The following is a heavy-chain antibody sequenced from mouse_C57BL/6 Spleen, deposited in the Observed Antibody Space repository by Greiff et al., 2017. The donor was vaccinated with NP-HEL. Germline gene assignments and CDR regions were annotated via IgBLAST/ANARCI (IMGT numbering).Heavy chain of an antibody. D-gene: IGHD2-2*01. J-gene: IGHJ3*01. V-gene: IGHV1-54*01. Sequence: VKLMESGAELVRPGTSVKVSCKASGYAFTNYLIEWVKQRPGQGLEWIGVINPGSGGTNYNEKFKGKATLTADKSSSTAYMQLSSLTSEDSAVYFCARAGGYDEVFAYWGQGTLVTVSA. CDR2: INPGSGGT. CDR3: ARAGGYDEVFAY. CDR1: GYAFTNYL.